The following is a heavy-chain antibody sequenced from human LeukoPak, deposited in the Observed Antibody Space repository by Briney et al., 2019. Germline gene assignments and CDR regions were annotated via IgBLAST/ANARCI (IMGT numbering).Heavy chain of an antibody. J-gene: IGHJ5*02. D-gene: IGHD3-3*01. CDR3: ATAHRITIFLRWYNWFDP. Sequence: ASVKVSCKVSGNTLTELSMHWVRQAPGKGLEWMGGFDPEDGETIYAQKFQGRVTMTEDTSTDTAYMELSSLRSEDTAVYYCATAHRITIFLRWYNWFDPWGQGTLVTVSS. V-gene: IGHV1-24*01. CDR1: GNTLTELS. CDR2: FDPEDGET.